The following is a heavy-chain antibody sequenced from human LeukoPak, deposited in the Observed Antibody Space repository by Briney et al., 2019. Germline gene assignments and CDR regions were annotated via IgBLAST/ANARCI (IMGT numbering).Heavy chain of an antibody. CDR1: GGSFSGYY. D-gene: IGHD1-26*01. Sequence: TSETLSLTCAVYGGSFSGYYWSWIRQPPRKGLEWIGEINHSGSTNYNPSLKSRVTISVDKSMNQFSLKLSSVTAEDTALYYCVKNAHDGEGIVGSTSLDSWGQGTLVTVSS. J-gene: IGHJ4*02. CDR3: VKNAHDGEGIVGSTSLDS. CDR2: INHSGST. V-gene: IGHV4-34*01.